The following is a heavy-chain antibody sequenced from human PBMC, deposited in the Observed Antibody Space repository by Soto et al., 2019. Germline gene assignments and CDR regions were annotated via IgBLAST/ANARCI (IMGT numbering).Heavy chain of an antibody. D-gene: IGHD3-10*01. CDR2: LNDNGGSA. CDR3: AKEGYVSGFF. J-gene: IGHJ4*02. V-gene: IGHV3-23*01. Sequence: GGSLRLSCAVSGFTFSNFAMSWVRQPPGKGLEWVSSLNDNGGSAYYAASVKGRFTISRDNSKNTLSPQMNSLRAEDTAVYYCAKEGYVSGFFWGQGTLVTVSS. CDR1: GFTFSNFA.